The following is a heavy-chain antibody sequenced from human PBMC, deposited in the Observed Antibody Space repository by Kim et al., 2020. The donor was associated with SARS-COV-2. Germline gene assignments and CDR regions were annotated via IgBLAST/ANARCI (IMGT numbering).Heavy chain of an antibody. D-gene: IGHD6-13*01. CDR3: ARGRRVVRSSWYEEYYYYGMDV. V-gene: IGHV4-34*01. CDR2: INHSGST. CDR1: GGSFSGYY. J-gene: IGHJ6*02. Sequence: SQTLSLTCAVYGGSFSGYYWSWIRQPPGKGLEWIGEINHSGSTNYNPSLKSRVTISVDTSKNQFSLKLSSVTAADTAVYYCARGRRVVRSSWYEEYYYYGMDVWGQGTTVTVSS.